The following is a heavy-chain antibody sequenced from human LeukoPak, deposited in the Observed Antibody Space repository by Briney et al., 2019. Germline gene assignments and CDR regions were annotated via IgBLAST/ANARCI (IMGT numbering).Heavy chain of an antibody. CDR3: ASREGYYYDSSGIALGI. J-gene: IGHJ4*02. Sequence: GGSLRLSCAASGFTFSDYSMTWVRQAPGKGLEWVSYISSGSTTIYYAESVKGRFTISGDNAKKSLYLQMNSLRAEDTAVYYCASREGYYYDSSGIALGIWGQGTLVTVSS. D-gene: IGHD3-22*01. V-gene: IGHV3-48*01. CDR1: GFTFSDYS. CDR2: ISSGSTTI.